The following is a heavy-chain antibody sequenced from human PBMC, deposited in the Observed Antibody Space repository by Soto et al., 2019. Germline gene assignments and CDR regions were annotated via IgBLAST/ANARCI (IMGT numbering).Heavy chain of an antibody. CDR2: VHSDGTTT. CDR1: GFTFDYYW. V-gene: IGHV3-74*01. D-gene: IGHD3-10*01. J-gene: IGHJ3*01. CDR3: ARVDGGGFDL. Sequence: EVQLVESGGGLVQPGESLRLSCAASGFTFDYYWMHWVRQAPGKGLVWVSRVHSDGTTTTYADSVKGRFTISRDNARNTVSLQMISLRAEDTARYYCARVDGGGFDLWGHGTVVTVSS.